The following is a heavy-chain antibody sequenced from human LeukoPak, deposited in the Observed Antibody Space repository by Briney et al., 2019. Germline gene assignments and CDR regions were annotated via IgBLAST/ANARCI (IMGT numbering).Heavy chain of an antibody. CDR1: GFTFSSYG. CDR2: ISYDGSNK. D-gene: IGHD2-15*01. V-gene: IGHV3-30*03. Sequence: QPGRSLRLSCAASGFTFSSYGMHWVRQTPGKGLEWVAVISYDGSNKYYADSVKGRFTISRDNSKNKLYLQMNSLRAEDTAVYYRAGGAPIRGGGAFDIWGQGTMVTVSS. J-gene: IGHJ3*02. CDR3: AGGAPIRGGGAFDI.